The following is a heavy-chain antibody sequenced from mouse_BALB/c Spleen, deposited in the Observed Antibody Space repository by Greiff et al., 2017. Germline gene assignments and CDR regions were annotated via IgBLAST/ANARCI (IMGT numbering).Heavy chain of an antibody. CDR2: ILPGSGST. CDR1: GYTFSSYW. Sequence: QVQLQQSGAELMKPGASVKISCKATGYTFSSYWIEWVKQRPGHGLEWIGEILPGSGSTNYNEKFKGKATFTADTSSNTAYMQLSSLTSEDSAVYYCARSTMIRRFAYWGQGTLVTVSA. D-gene: IGHD2-4*01. CDR3: ARSTMIRRFAY. V-gene: IGHV1-9*01. J-gene: IGHJ3*01.